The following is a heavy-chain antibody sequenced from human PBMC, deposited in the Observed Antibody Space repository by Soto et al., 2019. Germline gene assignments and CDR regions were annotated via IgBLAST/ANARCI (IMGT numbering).Heavy chain of an antibody. V-gene: IGHV4-31*03. CDR1: GGSISSSGDY. CDR3: AGGRDGGIDAFAL. D-gene: IGHD2-15*01. J-gene: IGHJ3*01. CDR2: IYQRGST. Sequence: QVQLQESGPGLVKPSQTLSLTCIVSGGSISSSGDYWSWIRQHPGGGLEWVGYIYQRGSTYYNPSLRSRVTLSVDTSKKLFALHLISVTAADTAVYYCAGGRDGGIDAFALWGPGTMVTVSS.